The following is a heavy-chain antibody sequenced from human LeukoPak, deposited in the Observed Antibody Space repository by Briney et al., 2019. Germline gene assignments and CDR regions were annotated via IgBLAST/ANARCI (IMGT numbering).Heavy chain of an antibody. Sequence: PSQTLSLTCTVSGGSISSGDYYWSWIRQPPGKGLEWIGYIYYSGSTYYNPSLKSRVTISVDTSKNQFSLKLSSVTAADTAVYYCARETGYCSGGSCSGAFDYWGQGTLVTVSS. D-gene: IGHD2-15*01. CDR3: ARETGYCSGGSCSGAFDY. V-gene: IGHV4-30-4*08. CDR1: GGSISSGDYY. J-gene: IGHJ4*02. CDR2: IYYSGST.